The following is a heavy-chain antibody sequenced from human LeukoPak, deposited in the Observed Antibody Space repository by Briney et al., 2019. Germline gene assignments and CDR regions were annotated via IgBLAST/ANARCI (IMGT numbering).Heavy chain of an antibody. D-gene: IGHD6-25*01. Sequence: SETLSLTCTVSGDFISSSSYYWGWIRQPPGKGLEWIGSIYYSGSTYYNPSLKSRVTISIDTSRNQFSLKLTSVTAADTAVYYCARASSIAAFFGPWGQGTLVTVSS. V-gene: IGHV4-39*07. CDR1: GDFISSSSYY. J-gene: IGHJ5*02. CDR3: ARASSIAAFFGP. CDR2: IYYSGST.